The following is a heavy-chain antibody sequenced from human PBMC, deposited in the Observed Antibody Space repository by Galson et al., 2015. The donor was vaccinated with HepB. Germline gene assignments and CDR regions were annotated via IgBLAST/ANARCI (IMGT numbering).Heavy chain of an antibody. V-gene: IGHV1-69*13. CDR1: GGTFSSYA. J-gene: IGHJ6*02. CDR3: ARMHDFWSAPPTTGYGMDV. Sequence: SVKVSCKASGGTFSSYAISWVRQAPGQGLEWMGGIIPIFGTANYAQKFQGRVTITADESTSTAYMELSSLRSEDTAVYYCARMHDFWSAPPTTGYGMDVWGQGTTVTVSS. D-gene: IGHD3-3*01. CDR2: IIPIFGTA.